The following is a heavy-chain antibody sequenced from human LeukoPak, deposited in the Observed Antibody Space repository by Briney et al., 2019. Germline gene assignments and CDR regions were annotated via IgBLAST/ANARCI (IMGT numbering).Heavy chain of an antibody. D-gene: IGHD6-13*01. J-gene: IGHJ4*02. Sequence: GGSLRLSCAASGFTFSDYYMSWLRQAPGKGLEWVSYISSSGSTIYYADSVKGRFTISRDNAKNSLYLQMNSLRAEDTAVYYCARSVGSSWHNFDYWGQGTLVTVSS. CDR3: ARSVGSSWHNFDY. V-gene: IGHV3-11*01. CDR2: ISSSGSTI. CDR1: GFTFSDYY.